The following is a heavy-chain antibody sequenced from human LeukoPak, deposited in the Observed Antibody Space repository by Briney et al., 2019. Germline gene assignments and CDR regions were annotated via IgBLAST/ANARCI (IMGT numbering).Heavy chain of an antibody. CDR1: DGSISDSY. CDR2: IYYSGST. D-gene: IGHD1-26*01. J-gene: IGHJ5*02. V-gene: IGHV4-59*01. Sequence: PSETLSLTCTVSDGSISDSYWSWIRQPPGKGLEWIGYIYYSGSTNYNPSLKSRVTISLETSKTQCSLKLSSVTAADTAVNYCARGGSYRDWLDPWGQGTLVTVSS. CDR3: ARGGSYRDWLDP.